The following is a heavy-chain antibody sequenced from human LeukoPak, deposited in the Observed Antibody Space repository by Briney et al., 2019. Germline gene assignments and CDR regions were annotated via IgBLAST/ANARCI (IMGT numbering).Heavy chain of an antibody. Sequence: GGSLRLSCAASGFTVSNNYTNWVRQAPGKGLEWVSLIYSGGTTYYADSVKGRFTISRDHSKNTLYLQMNSLRAEHTAVYYCARDPSAVAANTYGWGQGTLVTVSS. CDR3: ARDPSAVAANTYG. CDR1: GFTVSNNY. J-gene: IGHJ4*02. V-gene: IGHV3-66*01. D-gene: IGHD6-25*01. CDR2: IYSGGTT.